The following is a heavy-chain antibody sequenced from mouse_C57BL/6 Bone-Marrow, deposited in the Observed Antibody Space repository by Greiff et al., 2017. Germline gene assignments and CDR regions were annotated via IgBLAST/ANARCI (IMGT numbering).Heavy chain of an antibody. CDR2: IDPENGDT. V-gene: IGHV14-4*01. Sequence: EVQRVESGAELVRPGASVKLSCTASGFNIKDDYMHWVKQRPEQGLEWIGWIDPENGDTEYASKFQGKATITVDTSSNTAYLQLSSLTSEDTAVYYCTRIAYWGQETLVTVSA. CDR1: GFNIKDDY. J-gene: IGHJ3*01. CDR3: TRIAY.